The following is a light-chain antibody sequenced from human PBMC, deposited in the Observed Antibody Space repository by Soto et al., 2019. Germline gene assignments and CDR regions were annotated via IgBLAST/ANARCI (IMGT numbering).Light chain of an antibody. CDR2: DAS. Sequence: EIVLTQSPATLSLSPGERATLSCRASLSVSRYLAWYQQKPGQAPRLLLYDASNRATGNPSRFSGSGSGTQFTPTINSLAPDDFADSYCQHRSNWPPQFTFGPVTNVDIK. CDR3: QHRSNWPPQFT. J-gene: IGKJ3*01. CDR1: LSVSRY. V-gene: IGKV3-11*01.